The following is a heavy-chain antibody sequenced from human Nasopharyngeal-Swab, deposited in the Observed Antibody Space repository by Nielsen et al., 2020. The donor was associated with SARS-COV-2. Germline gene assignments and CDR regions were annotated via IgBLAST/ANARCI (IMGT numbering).Heavy chain of an antibody. J-gene: IGHJ6*02. CDR2: IFPIFGTA. CDR3: ARGGGSYPTGYYGMDV. Sequence: SVKVSCKASGGTFSSYAISWVRQAPGQGLEWMGGIFPIFGTANYAQKFQGRVTITADESTSTAYMELSSLRSEDTAVYYCARGGGSYPTGYYGMDVWGQGTTVTVSS. D-gene: IGHD1-26*01. V-gene: IGHV1-69*13. CDR1: GGTFSSYA.